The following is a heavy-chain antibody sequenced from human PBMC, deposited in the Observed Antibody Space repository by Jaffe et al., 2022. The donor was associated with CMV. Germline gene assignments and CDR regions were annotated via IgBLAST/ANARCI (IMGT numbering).Heavy chain of an antibody. CDR1: GGSISSYY. CDR2: IYYSGST. CDR3: ARQGNIVGATIDY. Sequence: QVQLQESGPGLVKPSETLSLTCTVSGGSISSYYWSWIRQPPGKGLEWIGYIYYSGSTNYNPSLKSRVTISVDTSKNQFSLKLSSVTAADTAVYYCARQGNIVGATIDYWGQGTLVTVSS. V-gene: IGHV4-59*08. D-gene: IGHD1-26*01. J-gene: IGHJ4*02.